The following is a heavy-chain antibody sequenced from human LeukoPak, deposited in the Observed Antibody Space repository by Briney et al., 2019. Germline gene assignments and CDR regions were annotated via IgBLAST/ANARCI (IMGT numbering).Heavy chain of an antibody. CDR1: GFTFSNYW. Sequence: PGGSLRLSCAASGFTFSNYWMTWVRQAPGKGLEWVASIMQGGSEKYYVDSVKGGFTVSRDNAKTSLYLQMNSLRAEDAAVYHCARGSYYDTSGYVNWYFDLWGRGTLVTVSS. CDR3: ARGSYYDTSGYVNWYFDL. CDR2: IMQGGSEK. V-gene: IGHV3-7*01. J-gene: IGHJ2*01. D-gene: IGHD3-22*01.